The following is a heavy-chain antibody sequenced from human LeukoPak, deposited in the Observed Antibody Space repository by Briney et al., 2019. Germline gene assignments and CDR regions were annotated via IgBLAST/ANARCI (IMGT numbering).Heavy chain of an antibody. CDR1: GGSISSGGYY. J-gene: IGHJ3*02. CDR3: ARDLIGQDAFDI. Sequence: SETLSLTCTVSGGSISSGGYYWSWIRQHPGKGLGWIGYIYYSGSTYYNPSLKSRVTISVDTSKNQFSLKLSSVTAADTAVYYCARDLIGQDAFDIWGQGTMVTVSS. CDR2: IYYSGST. D-gene: IGHD3-9*01. V-gene: IGHV4-31*03.